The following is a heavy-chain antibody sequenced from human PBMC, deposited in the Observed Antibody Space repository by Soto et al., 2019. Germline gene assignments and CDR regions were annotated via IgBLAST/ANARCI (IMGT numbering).Heavy chain of an antibody. V-gene: IGHV3-53*02. D-gene: IGHD3-16*01. J-gene: IGHJ4*02. CDR3: ARDGNAQRGSPH. CDR1: GFTVSNNF. Sequence: VQLVESGGGLIQAGGSLRLSCAVSGFTVSNNFMMWVRQAPGKGLEWVSLIYSGGSISYADSVKGRFTISRDGSMNMLYLQMNSLTAEDTAVYYCARDGNAQRGSPHWGQGTLVTVSS. CDR2: IYSGGSI.